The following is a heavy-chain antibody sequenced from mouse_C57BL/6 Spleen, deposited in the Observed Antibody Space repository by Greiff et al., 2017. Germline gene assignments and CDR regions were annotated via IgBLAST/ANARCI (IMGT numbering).Heavy chain of an antibody. CDR3: ARSGDYDRPYAMDY. CDR2: IDPSDSYT. J-gene: IGHJ4*01. Sequence: QVQLQQPGAELVRPGTSVKLSCKASGYTFTSYWMHWVKQRPGQGLEWIGVIDPSDSYTNYNQKFKGKATLTVDTSSSTAYMQLSSLTSEDSAVDYCARSGDYDRPYAMDYWGQGTSVTVSS. V-gene: IGHV1-59*01. CDR1: GYTFTSYW. D-gene: IGHD2-4*01.